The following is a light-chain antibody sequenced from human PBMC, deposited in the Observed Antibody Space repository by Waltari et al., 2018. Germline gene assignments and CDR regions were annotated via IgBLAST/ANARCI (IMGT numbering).Light chain of an antibody. V-gene: IGKV4-1*01. CDR1: QSVLYSSNNKNY. CDR3: QQYYSTPLMYT. J-gene: IGKJ2*01. CDR2: WAS. Sequence: DIVMTQSPDSLAVSLGERASINRKSSQSVLYSSNNKNYLAWYQQKPGQPPKLLIYWASTRESGVPDRFSGSGSGTDFTLTISSLQAEDVAVYYCQQYYSTPLMYTFGQGTKLEIK.